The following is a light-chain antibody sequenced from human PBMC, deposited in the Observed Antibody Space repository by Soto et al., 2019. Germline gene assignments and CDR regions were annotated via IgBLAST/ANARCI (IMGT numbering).Light chain of an antibody. CDR3: QLSYMTPRT. J-gene: IGKJ1*01. CDR1: QSISNY. V-gene: IGKV1-39*01. Sequence: DIQMTQSPTSLSASIGDRVTITCRASQSISNYLNWYQQKPGQAPQLLIYAALSLRSGVPSRFSGDGSGTDFTLTISTLQPDDIGTYYCQLSYMTPRTFGLGTKVEIK. CDR2: AAL.